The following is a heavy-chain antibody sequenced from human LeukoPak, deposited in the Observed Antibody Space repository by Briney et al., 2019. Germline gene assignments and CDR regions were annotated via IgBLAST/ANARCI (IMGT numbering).Heavy chain of an antibody. CDR2: INHSGST. CDR3: ARDYSNYGGLDY. J-gene: IGHJ4*02. CDR1: GGSISNYY. V-gene: IGHV4-34*01. Sequence: SETLSLTCTVSGGSISNYYWSWIRQPPGKGLEWIGEINHSGSTNYNPSLKSRVTISVDTSKNQFSLKLSSVTAADTAVYYCARDYSNYGGLDYWGQGTLVTVSS. D-gene: IGHD4-11*01.